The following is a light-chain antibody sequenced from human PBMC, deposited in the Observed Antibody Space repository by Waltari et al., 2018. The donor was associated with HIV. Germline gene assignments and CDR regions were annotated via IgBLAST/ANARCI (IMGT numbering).Light chain of an antibody. J-gene: IGLJ2*01. CDR3: ATWDDSLSVYVV. CDR2: KEK. V-gene: IGLV1-47*01. CDR1: SSNIGSNY. Sequence: QSVLTQPPSASGTPGQRVTISCSGSSSNIGSNYVYWYQQLPGTATKLLIYKEKPRPSGVPERFSGSKSGTSASLAISGLRSEDEADYYGATWDDSLSVYVVFGAGTKLTGL.